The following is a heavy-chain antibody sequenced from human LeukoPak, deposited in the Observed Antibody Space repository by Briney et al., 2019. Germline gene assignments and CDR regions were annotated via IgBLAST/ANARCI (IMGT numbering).Heavy chain of an antibody. CDR1: GGTFSSYA. Sequence: KVPCKASGGTFSSYAISWVRQAPGQGLEWMGGIIPIFGTANYAQKFQGRVTITTDESTSTAYMELSSLRSEDTAVYYCAREVSIAVAGYYFDYWGQGTLVPVSS. D-gene: IGHD6-19*01. CDR2: IIPIFGTA. V-gene: IGHV1-69*05. CDR3: AREVSIAVAGYYFDY. J-gene: IGHJ4*02.